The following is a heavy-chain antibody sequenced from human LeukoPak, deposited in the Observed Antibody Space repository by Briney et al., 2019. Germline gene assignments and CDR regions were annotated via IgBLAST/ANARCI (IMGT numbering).Heavy chain of an antibody. J-gene: IGHJ4*02. D-gene: IGHD3-22*01. CDR1: GFTFSSYA. Sequence: PGGSLRLSCAASGFTFSSYAMHWVRQAPGKGLEYVSAISSNGGSTYYANSAKGRFTISRDNSKNTLYLQMGSLRAEDMAVYYCARYYYDSSGYYYDYWGQGTLVTVSS. V-gene: IGHV3-64*01. CDR2: ISSNGGST. CDR3: ARYYYDSSGYYYDY.